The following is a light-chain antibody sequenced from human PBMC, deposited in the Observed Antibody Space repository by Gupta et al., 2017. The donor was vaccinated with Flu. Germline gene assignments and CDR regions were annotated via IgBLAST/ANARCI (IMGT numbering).Light chain of an antibody. Sequence: DIVMTQSPDSTAVSLGERATINCKSSQSVLYSSNNKNYLTWYQQKPGQPPKLLIYWASTRESGVPDRFSGSGSGTDFTLTISILQAEDVAVYYCQQYYSTPRTFGQGTKVEIK. CDR2: WAS. CDR1: QSVLYSSNNKNY. CDR3: QQYYSTPRT. J-gene: IGKJ1*01. V-gene: IGKV4-1*01.